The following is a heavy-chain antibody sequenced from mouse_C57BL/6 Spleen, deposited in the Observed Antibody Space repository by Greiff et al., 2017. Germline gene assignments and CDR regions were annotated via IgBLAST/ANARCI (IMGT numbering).Heavy chain of an antibody. CDR3: ARRGHYYGSSPLDWYFDV. V-gene: IGHV1-39*01. Sequence: ELQLQQSGPELVKPGASVKISCKASGYSFTDYNMNWVKQSNGKSLEWIGVINPNYGTTSYNQKFKGKATLTVDQSSSTAYMQLNSLTSEDSAVYYCARRGHYYGSSPLDWYFDVWGTGTTVTVSS. CDR1: GYSFTDYN. J-gene: IGHJ1*03. D-gene: IGHD1-1*01. CDR2: INPNYGTT.